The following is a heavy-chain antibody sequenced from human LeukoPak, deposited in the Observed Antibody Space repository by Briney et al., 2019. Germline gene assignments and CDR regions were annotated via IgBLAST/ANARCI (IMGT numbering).Heavy chain of an antibody. CDR3: ARLEAAAGFAFDI. V-gene: IGHV1-18*01. CDR2: ISAYNGNT. CDR1: GYTFTSYG. J-gene: IGHJ3*02. Sequence: ASVKVSCKASGYTFTSYGISWVRQAPGQGLEWMGWISAYNGNTNYAQKLQGRVTITTDESTSTAYMELSSLRSEDTAVYYCARLEAAAGFAFDIWGQGTMVTVSS. D-gene: IGHD6-13*01.